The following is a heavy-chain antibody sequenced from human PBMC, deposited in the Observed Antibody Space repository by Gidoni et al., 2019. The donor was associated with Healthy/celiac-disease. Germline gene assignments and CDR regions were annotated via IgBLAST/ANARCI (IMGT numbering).Heavy chain of an antibody. V-gene: IGHV4-59*08. CDR3: ASTYCGGDCYSDYYYYGMDV. J-gene: IGHJ6*02. Sequence: QVQLQESGPGLVKPSETLSLTCTVSGGSISSYYWSWLRQPPGKGLEWIGYIYYSGSTNYNPSLKSRVTISVDTSKNQFSLKLSSVTAADTAVYYCASTYCGGDCYSDYYYYGMDVWGQGTTFTVSS. D-gene: IGHD2-21*02. CDR2: IYYSGST. CDR1: GGSISSYY.